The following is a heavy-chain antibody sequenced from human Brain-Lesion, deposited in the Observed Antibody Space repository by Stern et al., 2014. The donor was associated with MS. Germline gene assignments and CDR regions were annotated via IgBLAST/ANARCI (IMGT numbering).Heavy chain of an antibody. CDR3: ARDQRGITIFGVVTDYYYLGMDV. CDR2: INPNTGGR. V-gene: IGHV1-2*02. Sequence: DQLVESGAEVKKPGASVKVSCKTSGYIFTGYYIHWVRQAPGQGLEWMAWINPNTGGRKYAQKFQGRVTLSRDTSISTAYVELSSLTSDDTDVYYCARDQRGITIFGVVTDYYYLGMDVWGQGTTVTVSS. J-gene: IGHJ6*02. D-gene: IGHD3-3*01. CDR1: GYIFTGYY.